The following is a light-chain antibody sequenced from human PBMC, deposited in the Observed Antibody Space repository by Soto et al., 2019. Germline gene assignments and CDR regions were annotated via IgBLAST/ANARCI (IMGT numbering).Light chain of an antibody. Sequence: EIVLTQSPATLSLSPGERGTLSCRASERVTNYLAWYQQKPGQAHRLLVYDVSNRATGIPARFSGGGSGTDFTLPIGNRVPEDFAGYYFQERGYWPWTFGQGTKVEIK. CDR1: ERVTNY. CDR3: QERGYWPWT. J-gene: IGKJ1*01. CDR2: DVS. V-gene: IGKV3-11*01.